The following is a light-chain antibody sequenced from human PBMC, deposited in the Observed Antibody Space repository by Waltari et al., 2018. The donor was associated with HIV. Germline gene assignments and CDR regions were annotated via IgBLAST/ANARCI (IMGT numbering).Light chain of an antibody. CDR2: DAS. J-gene: IGKJ3*01. CDR3: QQYSSAPFT. Sequence: DIQMTQSPSSLSASVGDRVTITCRASQGISNYLVWYQQRPGKRPKLLIYDASTLQSGVPSRFRGSGSGTDFTLTISSLQPEDVASYYCQQYSSAPFTFGPGTKADIK. CDR1: QGISNY. V-gene: IGKV1-27*01.